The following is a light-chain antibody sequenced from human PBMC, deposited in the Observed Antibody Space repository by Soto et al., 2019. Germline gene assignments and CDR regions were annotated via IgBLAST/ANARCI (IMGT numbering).Light chain of an antibody. CDR3: KQRAKWHLT. V-gene: IGKV3D-20*02. Sequence: VVSTQSPRNLSCSPGERATLPCMSSQSVSSSYLAWYQQKPGQAPRLLIYDESNRAAGVQVRFSGSGSGTDFTLTIRSIEPEDFAIYYCKQRAKWHLTLGGGTKVDIK. J-gene: IGKJ4*01. CDR2: DES. CDR1: QSVSSSY.